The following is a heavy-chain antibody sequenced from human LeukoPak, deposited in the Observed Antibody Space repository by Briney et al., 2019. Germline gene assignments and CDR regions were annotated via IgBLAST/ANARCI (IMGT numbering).Heavy chain of an antibody. Sequence: ASVNVSCKASGYTFTSYGITWVRQAPGQGLEWMGWISAYNGNTNYAQKVQGRVSMTTDTSTSTAYMELRSLRSDDTAVYYCVKTYYYDSSGYSADAFDTWGQGTMVTVSS. CDR1: GYTFTSYG. V-gene: IGHV1-18*01. CDR3: VKTYYYDSSGYSADAFDT. J-gene: IGHJ3*02. D-gene: IGHD3-22*01. CDR2: ISAYNGNT.